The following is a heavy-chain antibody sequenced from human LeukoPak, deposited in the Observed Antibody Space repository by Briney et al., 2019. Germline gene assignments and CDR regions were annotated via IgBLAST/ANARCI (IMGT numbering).Heavy chain of an antibody. Sequence: GGSLRLSCAASGFSFTSYEMNWVRQAPGKGLEWVSYICSSGRVIYYADSVKGRFTISRDNAKNSLYMQMNSLRVEETAVYYCARGTDSGTSTRGGAFDIWGQGTMVTVSS. V-gene: IGHV3-48*03. J-gene: IGHJ3*02. D-gene: IGHD1-26*01. CDR3: ARGTDSGTSTRGGAFDI. CDR1: GFSFTSYE. CDR2: ICSSGRVI.